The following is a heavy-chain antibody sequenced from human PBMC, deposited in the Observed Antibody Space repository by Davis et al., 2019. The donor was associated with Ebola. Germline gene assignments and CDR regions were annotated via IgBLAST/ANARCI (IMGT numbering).Heavy chain of an antibody. CDR1: GYSFTSYW. V-gene: IGHV5-51*01. CDR2: IYPGDSDT. D-gene: IGHD1-1*01. CDR3: ARAQFPTTSDH. J-gene: IGHJ4*02. Sequence: GESLKISCKGSGYSFTSYWIGWVRQMPGKGLEWMGIIYPGDSDTRYSPSFQGQVTISADESISTAYLQWSSLKASDTAVYYCARAQFPTTSDHWGQGTLVTVSS.